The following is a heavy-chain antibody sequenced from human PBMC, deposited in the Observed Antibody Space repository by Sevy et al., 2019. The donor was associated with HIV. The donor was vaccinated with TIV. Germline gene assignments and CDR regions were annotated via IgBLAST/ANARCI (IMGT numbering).Heavy chain of an antibody. D-gene: IGHD6-19*01. V-gene: IGHV3-30*04. Sequence: GGSLRLSCAASEITFSTAIIHWVRQAPGKGLEWVAAISYDESKYYADSVKGRLTISRDSSKNTVYLEMSSLRTEDTAVYYCAKEVCTSGRCGYFNYWGQGTLVTVSS. J-gene: IGHJ4*02. CDR2: ISYDESK. CDR3: AKEVCTSGRCGYFNY. CDR1: EITFSTAI.